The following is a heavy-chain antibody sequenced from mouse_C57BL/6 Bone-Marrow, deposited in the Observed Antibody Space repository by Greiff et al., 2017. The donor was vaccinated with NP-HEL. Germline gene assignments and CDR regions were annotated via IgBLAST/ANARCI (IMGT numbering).Heavy chain of an antibody. CDR3: ARNYGSSWYFDV. Sequence: EVQLVESGGGLVKPGSSMKLSCTASGFTFSDYYMAWVRQVPEKGLEWVANINYDGSSTYYLDSLKSRFIISRDNAKNILYLQMSSLKSEDTATYYCARNYGSSWYFDVWGTGTTVTVSS. V-gene: IGHV5-16*01. D-gene: IGHD1-1*01. J-gene: IGHJ1*03. CDR1: GFTFSDYY. CDR2: INYDGSST.